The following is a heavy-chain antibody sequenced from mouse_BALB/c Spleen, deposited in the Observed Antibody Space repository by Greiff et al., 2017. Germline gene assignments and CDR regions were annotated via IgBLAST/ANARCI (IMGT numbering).Heavy chain of an antibody. CDR3: AREISYDYYGSSYFDV. CDR2: IWGDGST. Sequence: QVQLKESGPGLVAPSQSLSITCTVSGFSLTGYGVNWVRQPPGKGLEWLGMIWGDGSTDYNSALKSRLSISKDNSKSQVFLKMNSLQTDDTARYYCAREISYDYYGSSYFDVWGAGTTVTVSS. CDR1: GFSLTGYG. D-gene: IGHD1-1*01. V-gene: IGHV2-6-7*01. J-gene: IGHJ1*01.